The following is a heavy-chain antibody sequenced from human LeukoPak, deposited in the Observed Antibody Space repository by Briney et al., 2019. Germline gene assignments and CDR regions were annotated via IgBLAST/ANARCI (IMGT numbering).Heavy chain of an antibody. D-gene: IGHD3-22*01. Sequence: PSETLSLTCTVSGGSISSSSYYWGWIRQPPGKGLEWIGSTYYSGSTYYNPSLKSRVTISVDTSKNQFSLKLSSVTAADTAVYYCVSGYYYDYFDYWGQGTPVTVSS. V-gene: IGHV4-39*01. CDR2: TYYSGST. J-gene: IGHJ4*02. CDR3: VSGYYYDYFDY. CDR1: GGSISSSSYY.